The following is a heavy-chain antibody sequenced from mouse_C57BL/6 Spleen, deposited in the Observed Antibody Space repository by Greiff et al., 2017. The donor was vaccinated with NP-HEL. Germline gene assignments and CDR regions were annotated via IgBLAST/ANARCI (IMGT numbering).Heavy chain of an antibody. V-gene: IGHV14-2*01. CDR2: IDPEDGET. D-gene: IGHD2-10*02. Sequence: VQLKESGAELVKPGASVKLSCTASGFNIKDYYMHWVKQRTEQGLEWIGRIDPEDGETKYAPKFQGKATITADTSSNTAYLQLSSLTSEDTAVYYCASGYGIHLGAMDYWGQGTSVTVSS. J-gene: IGHJ4*01. CDR1: GFNIKDYY. CDR3: ASGYGIHLGAMDY.